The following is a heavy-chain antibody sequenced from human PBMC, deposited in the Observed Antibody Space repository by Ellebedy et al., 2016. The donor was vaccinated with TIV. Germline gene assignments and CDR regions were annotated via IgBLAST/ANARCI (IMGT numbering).Heavy chain of an antibody. CDR2: IWYDGSKK. D-gene: IGHD3-16*01. CDR3: AREDDYVWGSFSGFDY. CDR1: GFTFSSYG. J-gene: IGHJ4*02. V-gene: IGHV3-33*01. Sequence: PGGSLRLSCAASGFTFSSYGMHWVRQSPGKGLEWVAVIWYDGSKKYYADSVKGRFTISRDNAKKTLYLQMNSLRAEDTAVYYCAREDDYVWGSFSGFDYWGQGTLVTVSS.